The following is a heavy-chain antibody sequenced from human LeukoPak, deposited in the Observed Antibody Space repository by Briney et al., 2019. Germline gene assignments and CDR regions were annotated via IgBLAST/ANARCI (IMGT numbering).Heavy chain of an antibody. D-gene: IGHD6-19*01. V-gene: IGHV3-23*01. CDR3: AKGIYSSGWSYFDY. CDR2: LSGSGITT. Sequence: GGSLRLSCAASGFTFSNSAMRWVRQAPGKGLEWVSTLSGSGITTYYADSGKGRFTISRDNSKNTLYLQMNSLRAEDTAVYYCAKGIYSSGWSYFDYWGHGTLVTVSS. J-gene: IGHJ4*01. CDR1: GFTFSNSA.